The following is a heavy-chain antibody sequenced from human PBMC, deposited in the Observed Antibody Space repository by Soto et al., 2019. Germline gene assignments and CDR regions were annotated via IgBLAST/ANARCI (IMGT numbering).Heavy chain of an antibody. V-gene: IGHV1-18*01. D-gene: IGHD3-16*01. J-gene: IGHJ6*02. CDR3: ARAWVTGKGGIDV. CDR2: TNGYTGDT. CDR1: GYTFTGDG. Sequence: SVKVPCKTSGYTFTGDGLSRVLQTPGQGLEWMGWTNGYTGDTNYAQKFQGRVTMTTDTPTNTAYLDLWTLISDDTAVYYCARAWVTGKGGIDVWGQGTTVTVSS.